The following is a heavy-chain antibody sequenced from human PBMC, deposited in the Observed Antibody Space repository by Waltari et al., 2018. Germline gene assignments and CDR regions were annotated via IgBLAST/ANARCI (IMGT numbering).Heavy chain of an antibody. D-gene: IGHD4-17*01. J-gene: IGHJ4*02. CDR3: ARHESAHYGGFDS. V-gene: IGHV4-38-2*01. CDR2: VYHLGSS. Sequence: QVQLQESGPGLVKPSETLSLTCAVSGDSIPRASYWGWIRQPPGKGLEWIGYVYHLGSSSYNPSLKSRVTMSVDTSKRQFSLNLSSVTAADTAVYYCARHESAHYGGFDSWGRGTLVTVSA. CDR1: GDSIPRASY.